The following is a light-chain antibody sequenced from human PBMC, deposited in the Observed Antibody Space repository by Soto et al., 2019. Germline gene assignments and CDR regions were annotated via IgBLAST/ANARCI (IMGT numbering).Light chain of an antibody. J-gene: IGKJ3*01. Sequence: IQMTQSPSSLSASVGDRVTITCRASQSISSYLNWYQQKPGKAPKLLIYAASGLQSGVPSRFSGSGSGTDFTLTISSLQPEDFATYYFQQSYSTLTFGPGTKVDIK. CDR1: QSISSY. CDR2: AAS. V-gene: IGKV1-39*01. CDR3: QQSYSTLT.